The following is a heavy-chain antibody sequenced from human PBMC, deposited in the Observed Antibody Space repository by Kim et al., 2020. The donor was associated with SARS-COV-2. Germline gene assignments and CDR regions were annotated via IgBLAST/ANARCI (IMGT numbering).Heavy chain of an antibody. Sequence: ASVKVSCKASGYTFTKYAMYWVRQAPGQGSEWMGWINCGNGNTKYSQKFQDRVTIIRDTSANIAYMELNSLASEDTAVYDCARDLGGGLYIWNWGQGT. J-gene: IGHJ4*02. V-gene: IGHV1-3*01. CDR3: ARDLGGGLYIWN. CDR1: GYTFTKYA. D-gene: IGHD1-20*01. CDR2: INCGNGNT.